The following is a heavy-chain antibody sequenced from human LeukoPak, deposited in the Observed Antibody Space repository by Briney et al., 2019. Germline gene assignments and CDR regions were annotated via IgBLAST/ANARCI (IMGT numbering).Heavy chain of an antibody. CDR1: GGSISSSSYY. J-gene: IGHJ6*03. CDR3: ARAPRFVVRGNYYYYMDV. CDR2: IYYSGST. V-gene: IGHV4-39*01. D-gene: IGHD3-10*01. Sequence: PSETLSLTCTVSGGSISSSSYYWGWIRQPPGKGLEWIGSIYYSGSTYYNPSLKSRVTISVDTSKNQFSLKLSSVTAADTAVYYCARAPRFVVRGNYYYYMDVWGKGTTVTVSS.